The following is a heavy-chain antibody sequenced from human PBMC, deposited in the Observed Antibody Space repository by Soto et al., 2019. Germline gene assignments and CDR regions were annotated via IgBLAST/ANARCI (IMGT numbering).Heavy chain of an antibody. CDR3: AHIFDFDWVWAFEY. Sequence: QITLKESGPTLVKPTQTLTLTCTFSGFSLDTSGVGVGWIRQPPGKTLEWLALIYWDDDKRYSPSLNSSLTITKDTSKNQVVLRMTNVDPVDTATYYCAHIFDFDWVWAFEYWGQGALVTVSS. CDR2: IYWDDDK. D-gene: IGHD3-9*01. J-gene: IGHJ4*02. V-gene: IGHV2-5*02. CDR1: GFSLDTSGVG.